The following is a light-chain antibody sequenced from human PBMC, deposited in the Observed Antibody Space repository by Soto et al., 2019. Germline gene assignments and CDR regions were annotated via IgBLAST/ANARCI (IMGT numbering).Light chain of an antibody. CDR1: QSVISSY. CDR2: GAS. CDR3: QQYDNPPFT. Sequence: EIVLTQSPGTLSLSPGERATLSCRASQSVISSYLSWYQQKPGQAPRLLLYGASSRATAIPDRFSGSGSGTDFSLTISRVEPEDFAVYYCQQYDNPPFTFGQGTRLEI. J-gene: IGKJ5*01. V-gene: IGKV3-20*01.